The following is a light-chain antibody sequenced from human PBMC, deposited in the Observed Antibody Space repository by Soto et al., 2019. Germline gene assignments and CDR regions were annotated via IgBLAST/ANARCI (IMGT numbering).Light chain of an antibody. Sequence: DVQMTQSPASLSASVGDRVTITCRASQSIRIYLNWYQQKPGKAPELLIYAASSLQSGVPSRFSGSGSGTDFTLTISSLQPEDFATYYCQQSYSTPRTFGQGTKV. CDR2: AAS. CDR1: QSIRIY. J-gene: IGKJ1*01. V-gene: IGKV1-39*01. CDR3: QQSYSTPRT.